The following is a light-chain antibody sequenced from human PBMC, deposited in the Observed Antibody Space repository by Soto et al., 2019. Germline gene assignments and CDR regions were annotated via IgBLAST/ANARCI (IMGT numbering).Light chain of an antibody. CDR2: DAS. CDR3: QQRSNWQGT. V-gene: IGKV3-11*01. Sequence: EIVLTQSPATLSLSPGERATLSCRASQSVSSYLAWYQQKPGQAPRLLIYDASNRATGIPARFSGSGSRTDFTLTISSLEPEDFAVYYCQQRSNWQGTFGQGTRLEIK. CDR1: QSVSSY. J-gene: IGKJ5*01.